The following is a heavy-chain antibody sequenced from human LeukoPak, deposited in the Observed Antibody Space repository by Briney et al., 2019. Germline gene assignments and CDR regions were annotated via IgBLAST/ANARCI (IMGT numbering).Heavy chain of an antibody. V-gene: IGHV4-34*01. CDR2: INHSGST. Sequence: SETLSLTCAVYGGSFSDYYWSWFRQPPGKGLEWIGEINHSGSTDYNPSLKSRVTTSVVTSKNQFSLKLGSVTAADTAVYYCAYSSGYQQHWGQGTLDSVSS. CDR3: AYSSGYQQH. CDR1: GGSFSDYY. D-gene: IGHD3-22*01. J-gene: IGHJ1*01.